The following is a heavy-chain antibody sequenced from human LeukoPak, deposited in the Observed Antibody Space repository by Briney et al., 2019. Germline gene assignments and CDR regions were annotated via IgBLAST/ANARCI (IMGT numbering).Heavy chain of an antibody. CDR1: GFTFSSYA. CDR3: AKRGIAAAGDFDY. D-gene: IGHD6-13*01. J-gene: IGHJ4*02. Sequence: PGGSLRLSCAASGFTFSSYAMSWVRQAPGKGLEWVSGISDSGGSTFYADSVKGGFTISRDNSKNTLYLQMNSLRAEDTAVYYCAKRGIAAAGDFDYWGQGTLVTVSS. CDR2: ISDSGGST. V-gene: IGHV3-23*01.